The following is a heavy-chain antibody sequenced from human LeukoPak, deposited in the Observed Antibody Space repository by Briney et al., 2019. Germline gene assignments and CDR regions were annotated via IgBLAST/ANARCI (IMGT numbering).Heavy chain of an antibody. CDR1: GGSSSGYY. CDR2: INHSGST. V-gene: IGHV4-34*01. D-gene: IGHD3-9*01. Sequence: SETLSLTCAVYGGSSSGYYWSWIRQPPGKGLEWIGEINHSGSTNYNPSLKSRVTISVDTSKNQFSLKLSSVTAADTAVYYCAIRGFDWYLAAFDIWGQGTMVTVSS. J-gene: IGHJ3*02. CDR3: AIRGFDWYLAAFDI.